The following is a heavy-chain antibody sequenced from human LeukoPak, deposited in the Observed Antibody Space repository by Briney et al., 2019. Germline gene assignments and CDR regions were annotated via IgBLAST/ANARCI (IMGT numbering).Heavy chain of an antibody. CDR2: IWYDGSNK. V-gene: IGHV3-33*01. CDR1: GFTFSSYG. Sequence: GGSLRLSCAASGFTFSSYGMHWVRQAPGKGLEWVAVIWYDGSNKYYADSVEGRFTISRDNSKNTLYLQMNSLRAEDTAVYYCARRDDGDYFDYWGQGTLVTVSS. D-gene: IGHD5-24*01. J-gene: IGHJ4*02. CDR3: ARRDDGDYFDY.